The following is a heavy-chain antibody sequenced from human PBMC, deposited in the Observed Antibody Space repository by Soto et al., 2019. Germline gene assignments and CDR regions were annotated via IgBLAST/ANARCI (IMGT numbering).Heavy chain of an antibody. Sequence: QVHLVQSGAEVMQPGASVKVSCKASGYTFTTFGITWVRQAPGQGLEWVGWISGYIGRPNYAQKLQGRVTLTTDPSTTTAYMDLGSLRSDDTAVYYCARDRKTYGSGWYEVDFWGQGTLVTVSS. J-gene: IGHJ4*02. CDR1: GYTFTTFG. V-gene: IGHV1-18*01. D-gene: IGHD6-19*01. CDR2: ISGYIGRP. CDR3: ARDRKTYGSGWYEVDF.